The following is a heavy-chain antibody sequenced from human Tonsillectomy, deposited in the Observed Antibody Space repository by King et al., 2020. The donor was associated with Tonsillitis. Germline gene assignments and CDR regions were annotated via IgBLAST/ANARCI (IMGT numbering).Heavy chain of an antibody. CDR1: GGSISSYY. CDR2: IYYSGST. Sequence: QLQESGPGLVKPSETLSLTCTVSGGSISSYYWSWIRQPPGKGLEWIGYIYYSGSTNYNPSLKSRVTISVDTSKNQFSLKLSSVTAADTAVYYFARNPFSGSYYYFDYWGQGTLVTVSS. CDR3: ARNPFSGSYYYFDY. D-gene: IGHD1-26*01. V-gene: IGHV4-59*01. J-gene: IGHJ4*02.